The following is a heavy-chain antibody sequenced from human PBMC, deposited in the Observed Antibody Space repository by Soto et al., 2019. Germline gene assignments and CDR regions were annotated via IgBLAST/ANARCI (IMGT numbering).Heavy chain of an antibody. CDR1: GFTFSSYG. D-gene: IGHD1-7*01. Sequence: QVQLVESGGGVVQPGRSLRLSCAASGFTFSSYGMHWVRQAPGKGLEWVTIISYDGSNKYYADSVKGRFTISRDNSKNTLYLQMNILRAEDTAVYYCAKDQDNWNFLVDYWGQGTLVTVSS. CDR3: AKDQDNWNFLVDY. V-gene: IGHV3-30*18. J-gene: IGHJ4*02. CDR2: ISYDGSNK.